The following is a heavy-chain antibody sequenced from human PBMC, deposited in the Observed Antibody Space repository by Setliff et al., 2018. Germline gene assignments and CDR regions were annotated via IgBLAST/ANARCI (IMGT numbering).Heavy chain of an antibody. CDR1: GGSFSGYY. J-gene: IGHJ6*03. D-gene: IGHD2-2*01. CDR2: IYNSGNT. Sequence: SETLSLTCTVSGGSFSGYYWAWIRQPPGKGLEWIGSIYNSGNTYYNSSLKSRVTIFVDTSKNQFSLKLTSVTAADTAVYYCARVGYYSVSGGTSCYATRCYYYYMDVWGKGTTVTVSS. CDR3: ARVGYYSVSGGTSCYATRCYYYYMDV. V-gene: IGHV4-39*07.